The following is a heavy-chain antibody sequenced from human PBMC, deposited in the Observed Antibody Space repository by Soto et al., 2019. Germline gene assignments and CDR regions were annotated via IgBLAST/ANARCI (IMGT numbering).Heavy chain of an antibody. V-gene: IGHV3-74*01. CDR3: PSQALYHYCLDV. CDR2: INSDGSTT. Sequence: GGSLRLSCAASGFPFSTYWMHWVRQAPGKGPVWVSRINSDGSTTRYADSVKGRFTISRDNAKNTLYLQMNSLRAEDTAVYYWPSQALYHYCLDVWGQGTTVTVPS. J-gene: IGHJ6*02. CDR1: GFPFSTYW.